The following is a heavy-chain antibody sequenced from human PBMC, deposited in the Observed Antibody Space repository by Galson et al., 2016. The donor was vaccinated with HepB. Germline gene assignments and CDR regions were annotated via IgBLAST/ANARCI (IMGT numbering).Heavy chain of an antibody. V-gene: IGHV3-7*01. Sequence: SLRLPCAASGFSFSSYWMSWVRQVPGKGLEWLAIIRQDGGEKHYVDSVKGRFAISRDNARNSLLLEMNSLRGEDTAVYYCARDKPKDSTLGSVFDPWGQGTLVTVSS. CDR3: ARDKPKDSTLGSVFDP. D-gene: IGHD3-16*01. CDR2: IRQDGGEK. CDR1: GFSFSSYW. J-gene: IGHJ5*02.